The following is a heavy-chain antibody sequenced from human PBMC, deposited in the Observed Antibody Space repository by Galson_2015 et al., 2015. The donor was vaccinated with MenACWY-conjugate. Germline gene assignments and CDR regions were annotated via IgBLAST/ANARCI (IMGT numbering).Heavy chain of an antibody. Sequence: SLRLSCAASGFIFNNYWMSRVRQVPGKGPEWVANIKQDGSEKYYVDSVRGRFTISRDNAKNSLYLQMNSLRAEDTAVYYCARDLGFYCSRNDCYSPYWGQGTVVTVSS. V-gene: IGHV3-7*03. CDR3: ARDLGFYCSRNDCYSPY. J-gene: IGHJ4*02. D-gene: IGHD2-2*01. CDR2: IKQDGSEK. CDR1: GFIFNNYW.